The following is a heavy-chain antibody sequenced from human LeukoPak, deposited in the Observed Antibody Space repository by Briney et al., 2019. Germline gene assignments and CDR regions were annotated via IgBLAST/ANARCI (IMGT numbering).Heavy chain of an antibody. Sequence: PGGSLRLSCVASGFILNNYGINRVRQAPGKGLEWVSYISSSAILYADSVKGRFTISRDNAKNSVYLQMNSLRGEDTALYYCAIIGCYRGVCHFDIWGQGTLVTVSS. CDR3: AIIGCYRGVCHFDI. J-gene: IGHJ3*02. V-gene: IGHV3-48*01. CDR2: ISSSAI. D-gene: IGHD3-3*01. CDR1: GFILNNYG.